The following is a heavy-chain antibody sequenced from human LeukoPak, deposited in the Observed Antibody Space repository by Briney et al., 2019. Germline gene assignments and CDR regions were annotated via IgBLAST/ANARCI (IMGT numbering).Heavy chain of an antibody. CDR2: MNPHSGNT. Sequence: ASVKLSCKASGYTFSSNDINWVRQATGQGLEWMGWMNPHSGNTGYAQKLQGRVTITRNSSISTAYMELSSLRSEDTAVYYCAREGNRSSDSSASYPLDCWGQGTMVTASS. D-gene: IGHD1-26*01. V-gene: IGHV1-8*01. CDR3: AREGNRSSDSSASYPLDC. J-gene: IGHJ4*02. CDR1: GYTFSSND.